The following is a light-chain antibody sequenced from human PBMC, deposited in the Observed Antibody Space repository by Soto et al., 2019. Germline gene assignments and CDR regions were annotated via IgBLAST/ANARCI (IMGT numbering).Light chain of an antibody. CDR2: GTF. J-gene: IGKJ2*01. Sequence: EIVLTQSPGTLSLSPGESATLSRRTSEYINSAYLAWYQQSPGQAPRLLVYGTFTRATGIPDRFSGSGSGTDFTLTISRLEPEDSAVYYCQLFGDSVYIFGQGTKLEI. CDR1: EYINSAY. V-gene: IGKV3-20*01. CDR3: QLFGDSVYI.